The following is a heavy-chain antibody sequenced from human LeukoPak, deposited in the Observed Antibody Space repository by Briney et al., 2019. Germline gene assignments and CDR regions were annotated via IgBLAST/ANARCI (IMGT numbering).Heavy chain of an antibody. CDR2: VNGSGGFT. V-gene: IGHV3-23*01. Sequence: GGSLRLSCAASGFTFSSYAMTWVRQAPGKGREGVENVNGSGGFTYHADSVKGRFTISRDNSKNTLFLQMNSLIVEDTAVYFCAKGRYSGYDIDAFDIWGQGTMVTVSS. J-gene: IGHJ3*02. CDR3: AKGRYSGYDIDAFDI. CDR1: GFTFSSYA. D-gene: IGHD5-12*01.